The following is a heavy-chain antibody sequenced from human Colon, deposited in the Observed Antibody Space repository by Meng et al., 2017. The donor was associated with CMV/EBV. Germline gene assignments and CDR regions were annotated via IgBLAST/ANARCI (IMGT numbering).Heavy chain of an antibody. Sequence: SLKISCAASGFTFDDHAMHWVRQVPGKGPEWDAGITWNSETIAYGDSVKGRFTVSRDNAKTALYLQMNSLRAEDTALYYCAKDVGANFFYGLDVWGQGTTVTVSS. CDR3: AKDVGANFFYGLDV. CDR1: GFTFDDHA. CDR2: ITWNSETI. D-gene: IGHD1-26*01. V-gene: IGHV3-9*01. J-gene: IGHJ6*02.